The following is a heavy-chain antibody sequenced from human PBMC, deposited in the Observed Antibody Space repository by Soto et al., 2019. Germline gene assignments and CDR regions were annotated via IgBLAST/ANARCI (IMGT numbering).Heavy chain of an antibody. CDR2: IYYSGST. CDR3: ARVLATKGPNWFDP. Sequence: SETLSLTCTVSGGSISSGGYYWIWIRQHPGKGLEWIGYIYYSGSTYYNPSLKSRVTISVDTSKNQFSLKLSSVTAADTAVYYCARVLATKGPNWFDPWGQGTLVTVSS. J-gene: IGHJ5*02. D-gene: IGHD5-12*01. V-gene: IGHV4-31*03. CDR1: GGSISSGGYY.